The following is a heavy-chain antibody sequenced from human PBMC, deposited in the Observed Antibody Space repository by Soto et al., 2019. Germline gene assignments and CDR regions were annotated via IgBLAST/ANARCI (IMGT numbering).Heavy chain of an antibody. CDR3: ARGGYYDSSGSRNYHYYGMDA. CDR2: ISPYDDNT. CDR1: GYTFNSYG. J-gene: IGHJ6*02. V-gene: IGHV1-18*01. D-gene: IGHD3-22*01. Sequence: QVQLVQSGTEVKKPGASVKVSCKASGYTFNSYGIIWVRQAPGQGLEWMGWISPYDDNTNDAQNLQGRVNMTTYTSMRTAYIELRSLRSDDTAVYYCARGGYYDSSGSRNYHYYGMDAWGQGTTVTVS.